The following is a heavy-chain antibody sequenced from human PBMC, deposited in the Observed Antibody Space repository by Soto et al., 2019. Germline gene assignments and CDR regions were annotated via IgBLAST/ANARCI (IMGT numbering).Heavy chain of an antibody. CDR2: ISRDRSYI. D-gene: IGHD3-3*01. V-gene: IGHV3-30*04. J-gene: IGHJ5*01. CDR3: ARTRNGGVADSFDS. CDR1: GFTFSRHA. Sequence: PGGSLRLSCAASGFTFSRHAIHWVRLTPGRGLEWVLAISRDRSYIYYTDSVKGRFTVSRDNSKNTVFVQMNRLIPDDTALYFCARTRNGGVADSFDSWGQGTRVTVSS.